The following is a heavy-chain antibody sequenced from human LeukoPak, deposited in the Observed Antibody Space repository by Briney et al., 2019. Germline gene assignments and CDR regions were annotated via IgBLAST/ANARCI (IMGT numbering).Heavy chain of an antibody. J-gene: IGHJ6*03. V-gene: IGHV3-30*02. CDR2: IRYDGSNK. CDR1: RFTFSSYW. CDR3: AKGRGWEASYYYYYMDV. Sequence: GGSLRLSCTASRFTFSSYWMNWVRQAPGKGLEWVAFIRYDGSNKYYTDSVKGRFTISRDNSKNTLYLQMNSLRAEDTAVYYCAKGRGWEASYYYYYMDVWGKGTTVTISS. D-gene: IGHD1-26*01.